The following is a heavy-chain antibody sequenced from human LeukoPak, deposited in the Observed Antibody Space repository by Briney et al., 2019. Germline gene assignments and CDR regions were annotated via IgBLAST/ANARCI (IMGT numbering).Heavy chain of an antibody. CDR2: IYYSGST. D-gene: IGHD4-11*01. V-gene: IGHV4-39*07. CDR3: AKAYSNHVVGASSDY. J-gene: IGHJ4*02. Sequence: SETLSLTCTVSGGSISSSSYYWGWIRQPPGKGLEWIGSIYYSGSTYYDPSLKSRVTISVDTSKNQFSLKLSSVTAADTAVYYCAKAYSNHVVGASSDYWGQGTLVTVSS. CDR1: GGSISSSSYY.